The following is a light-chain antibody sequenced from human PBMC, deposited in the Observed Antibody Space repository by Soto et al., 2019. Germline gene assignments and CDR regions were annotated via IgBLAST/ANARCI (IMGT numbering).Light chain of an antibody. J-gene: IGKJ1*01. CDR2: GAS. V-gene: IGKV3-20*01. CDR3: QQYGSSSWT. Sequence: EIVLTQSPGTLSLSPGERATLSCRASQSVSSSYLAWYQQKPGQAPRLLIYGASSRATGIPDRFSGSGSETDFTLTISRLEPEDFAVYYCQQYGSSSWTFGQGTKGEI. CDR1: QSVSSSY.